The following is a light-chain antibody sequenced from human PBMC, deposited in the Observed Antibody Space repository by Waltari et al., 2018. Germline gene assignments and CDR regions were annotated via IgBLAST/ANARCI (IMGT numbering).Light chain of an antibody. Sequence: QSGLTQPASVSGSPGQSITVSCTGTSSDVGHYNLVSWYQQYPGKAPRLMVYEVTKRTSGVSERFFGSKSGNTASLTISGLQSEDEADYYCCSYAGLGIYVFGTGTKVTVL. CDR3: CSYAGLGIYV. CDR1: SSDVGHYNL. CDR2: EVT. J-gene: IGLJ1*01. V-gene: IGLV2-23*02.